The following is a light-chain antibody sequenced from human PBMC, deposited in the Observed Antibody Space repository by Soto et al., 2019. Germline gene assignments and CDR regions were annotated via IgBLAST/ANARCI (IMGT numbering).Light chain of an antibody. Sequence: QSVLTQPPSVSGAPGQRVTISCTGSSSNIGAGYDVHWYLQLPGTAPKPIIYGNTNRPSGVPDRFSGSKSGSSASLAITVLQAEDEADYYCQSHDSSLHASVFGTGTKVTVL. V-gene: IGLV1-40*01. CDR3: QSHDSSLHASV. CDR2: GNT. J-gene: IGLJ1*01. CDR1: SSNIGAGYD.